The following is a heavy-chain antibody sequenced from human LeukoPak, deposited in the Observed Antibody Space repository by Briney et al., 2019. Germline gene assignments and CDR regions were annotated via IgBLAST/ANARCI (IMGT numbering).Heavy chain of an antibody. CDR3: AREFVTYYYDSSGYRGAFDI. D-gene: IGHD3-22*01. V-gene: IGHV4-34*01. CDR1: GGSFSGYY. J-gene: IGHJ3*02. Sequence: SETLSLTCAVYGGSFSGYYWSWIRQPPGKGLEWIGEINHSGSTNCNPSLKSRVTISVYTSKTQFSLKLSSVTAADTAVYYCAREFVTYYYDSSGYRGAFDIWGQGTMVTVSS. CDR2: INHSGST.